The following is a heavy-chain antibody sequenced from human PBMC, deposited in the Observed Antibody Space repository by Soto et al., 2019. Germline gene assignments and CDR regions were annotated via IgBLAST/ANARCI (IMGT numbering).Heavy chain of an antibody. V-gene: IGHV3-11*01. D-gene: IGHD3-22*01. J-gene: IGHJ6*02. CDR2: ISSSGSTI. Sequence: GGSLRLSCAASGFTFSDYYMSWIRQAPGKGLEWVSYISSSGSTIYYADSVKGRFTISRDNAKNSLYLQMNSLRAEDTAVYYCAREPDSSATHYYYGMDVWGQGTTVTV. CDR1: GFTFSDYY. CDR3: AREPDSSATHYYYGMDV.